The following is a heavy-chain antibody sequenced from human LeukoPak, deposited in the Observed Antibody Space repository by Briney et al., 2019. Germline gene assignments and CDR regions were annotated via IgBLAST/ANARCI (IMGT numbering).Heavy chain of an antibody. CDR1: GFTFSSYR. J-gene: IGHJ4*02. CDR3: ARDLWGITVTTDYFDS. Sequence: GGSLRLSCAASGFTFSSYRMNWVRQAPGKGLEWVSSISSSSYIYYADSVKGRFTISRDNAKNSLYLQMISLRAEDMAVYYCARDLWGITVTTDYFDSWGQGTLVTVSS. V-gene: IGHV3-21*01. CDR2: ISSSSYI. D-gene: IGHD4-17*01.